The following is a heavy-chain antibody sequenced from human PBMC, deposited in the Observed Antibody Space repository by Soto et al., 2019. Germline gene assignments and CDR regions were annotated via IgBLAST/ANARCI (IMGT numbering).Heavy chain of an antibody. J-gene: IGHJ5*02. CDR3: ARSRRITICGLVYPGLDP. V-gene: IGHV1-69*01. CDR2: IIPIFGTA. CDR1: GGTFSSYA. Sequence: QVQLVQSGAEVKKPGSSVKVSCKASGGTFSSYAISWVRQAPGEGLEWLVGIIPIFGTANYAQKFQGRVTITADESTSTAYMELSSLRSEDTAVSYCARSRRITICGLVYPGLDPWVQGTLVTVSS. D-gene: IGHD3-3*01.